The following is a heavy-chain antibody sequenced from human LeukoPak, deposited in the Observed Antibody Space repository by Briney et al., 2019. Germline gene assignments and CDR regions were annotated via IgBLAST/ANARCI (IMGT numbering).Heavy chain of an antibody. CDR3: ARDMDGYFDY. D-gene: IGHD3-10*01. J-gene: IGHJ4*02. Sequence: GGSLRLSCAASGFTFTSYNMNWVRQAPGKGLEWVSCISSSSSYMYYADSVKGRFTIPRDNAKNSLYLKMNSLRAEDTAVYHCARDMDGYFDYWGQGTLVTVSS. V-gene: IGHV3-21*01. CDR1: GFTFTSYN. CDR2: ISSSSSYM.